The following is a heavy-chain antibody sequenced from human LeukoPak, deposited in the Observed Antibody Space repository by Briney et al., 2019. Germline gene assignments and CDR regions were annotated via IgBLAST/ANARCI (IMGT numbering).Heavy chain of an antibody. Sequence: PSETLSLTCAFYGASFSDYYWTWIRQPPGKGLEWIGEVNHSGSTNYNPSLKGRVTISVDTSKNQFSLKLSSVTAADTAVYYCARVTGYVIEDYFDYWGQGTLVTVSS. CDR2: VNHSGST. J-gene: IGHJ4*02. CDR1: GASFSDYY. V-gene: IGHV4-34*01. D-gene: IGHD3-22*01. CDR3: ARVTGYVIEDYFDY.